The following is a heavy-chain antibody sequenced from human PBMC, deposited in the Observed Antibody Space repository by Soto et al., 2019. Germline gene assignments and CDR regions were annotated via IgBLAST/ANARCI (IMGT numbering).Heavy chain of an antibody. Sequence: ASETLSLTCAVSGDSIRSGGYSWSWIRQPPGKGLEWIGYIYDSGTTYYNPSLQNRVTISVDGTWNQFYLNLESVTAADTAMYYCVREGAAKEFGNWGQGTPVTVSS. CDR3: VREGAAKEFGN. V-gene: IGHV4-30-2*01. J-gene: IGHJ4*02. CDR2: IYDSGTT. CDR1: GDSIRSGGYS. D-gene: IGHD3-16*01.